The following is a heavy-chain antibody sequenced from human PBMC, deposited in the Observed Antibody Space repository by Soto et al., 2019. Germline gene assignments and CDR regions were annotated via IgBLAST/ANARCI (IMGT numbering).Heavy chain of an antibody. D-gene: IGHD1-26*01. CDR3: ARANVGPTGWFDP. Sequence: GGSLRLSCAASGFTLSDHYMSWIRQAPGKGLEWVSYIDNSGSYTNYGDSVKGRFTISRDNAKNSLYLQMNSLRAEDTAVYYCARANVGPTGWFDPWGQGTLVTVSS. CDR1: GFTLSDHY. J-gene: IGHJ5*02. CDR2: IDNSGSYT. V-gene: IGHV3-11*06.